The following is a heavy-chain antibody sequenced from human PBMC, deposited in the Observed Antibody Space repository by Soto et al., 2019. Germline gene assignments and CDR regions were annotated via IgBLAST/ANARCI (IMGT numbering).Heavy chain of an antibody. CDR3: AKGRDTSIADAFDI. V-gene: IGHV3-23*01. J-gene: IGHJ3*02. CDR1: GFTFSTSS. D-gene: IGHD6-13*01. CDR2: ISGSGDIT. Sequence: EVQVLESGGDLVQPGGSLRLTCSVSGFTFSTSSMNWIRQTPGKALEWVSSISGSGDITYYADSVKGLFTTSRDNSKSTVYLQMKSPRVQATAVYHCAKGRDTSIADAFDIWGQGTMVNVSS.